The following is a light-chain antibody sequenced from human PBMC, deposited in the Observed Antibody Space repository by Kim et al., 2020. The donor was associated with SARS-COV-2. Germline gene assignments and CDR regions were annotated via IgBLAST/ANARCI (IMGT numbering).Light chain of an antibody. CDR3: QQYDTWT. CDR1: QSISTW. Sequence: DIQMTQPPSTLSASVGDRVTITCRASQSISTWLAWYQQKPGKAPKLLIYDASTLDSGVPSRFSGSGSGTKFTLTISSLQPDDFATYYCQQYDTWTFGQGTKVDIK. CDR2: DAS. V-gene: IGKV1-5*01. J-gene: IGKJ1*01.